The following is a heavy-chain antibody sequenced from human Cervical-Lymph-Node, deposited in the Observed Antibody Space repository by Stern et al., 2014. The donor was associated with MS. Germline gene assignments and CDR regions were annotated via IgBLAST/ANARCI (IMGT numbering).Heavy chain of an antibody. CDR1: GFSLTQLGVG. J-gene: IGHJ4*02. V-gene: IGHV2-5*02. Sequence: QVTLREYGPTLVKPTQTLTLTCTFSGFSLTQLGVGVGWIRQPPGKALEWLAHIYWDNDKRYSPSLQSRLTITKDISKNQVVLTMINMDPVDTATYYCAHSLIALGRGVPFDYWGQGALVTVSS. CDR3: AHSLIALGRGVPFDY. CDR2: IYWDNDK. D-gene: IGHD3-10*01.